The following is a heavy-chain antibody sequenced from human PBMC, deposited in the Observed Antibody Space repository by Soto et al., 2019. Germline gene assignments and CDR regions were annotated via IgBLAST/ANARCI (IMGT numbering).Heavy chain of an antibody. V-gene: IGHV3-30*18. CDR2: ISDDGSDK. D-gene: IGHD3-16*02. CDR3: AQALGELSPESYDY. Sequence: QVQLVESGGGVVQPGRSLRLSCAASGFTFSSYAMHWVRQAPGKGLEWVAVISDDGSDKYYADSVKGRFTISRDNSKNTLNLQMNSLRADDTAVYYCAQALGELSPESYDYWGQGTLITVSS. J-gene: IGHJ4*02. CDR1: GFTFSSYA.